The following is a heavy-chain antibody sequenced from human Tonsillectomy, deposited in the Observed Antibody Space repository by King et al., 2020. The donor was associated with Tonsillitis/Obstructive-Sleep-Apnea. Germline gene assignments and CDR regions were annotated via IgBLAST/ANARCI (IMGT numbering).Heavy chain of an antibody. V-gene: IGHV3-30-3*01. CDR3: ARESEIQLWSTPPDSFDS. D-gene: IGHD5-18*01. CDR2: ISYDGSNK. Sequence: VQLEESGGGVVQPGRSLTLSCAASGFTFSNYAMHWVRQAPGKGLEWVAVISYDGSNKYYADSVKGRFTISRDNSKNTLYLQMNSLRAEETAVYYCARESEIQLWSTPPDSFDSWGQETIVTVSS. CDR1: GFTFSNYA. J-gene: IGHJ3*02.